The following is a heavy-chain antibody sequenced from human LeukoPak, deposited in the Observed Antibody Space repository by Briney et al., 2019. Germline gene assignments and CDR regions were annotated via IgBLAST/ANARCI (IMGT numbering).Heavy chain of an antibody. CDR3: ARDRRGTSRWFDP. CDR1: GGSISSYY. Sequence: PSETLSLTCTVSGGSISSYYWSWIRQPPGKGLEWIGYIYYSGSTNYNPSLKSRVTISVDTSKNQFSLKLSSVTAADTAVYYCARDRRGTSRWFDPWGQGTLVTVSS. D-gene: IGHD3-16*01. CDR2: IYYSGST. J-gene: IGHJ5*02. V-gene: IGHV4-59*01.